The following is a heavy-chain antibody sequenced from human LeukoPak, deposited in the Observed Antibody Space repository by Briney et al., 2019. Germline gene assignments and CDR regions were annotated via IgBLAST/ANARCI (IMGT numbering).Heavy chain of an antibody. D-gene: IGHD3-10*01. J-gene: IGHJ5*02. V-gene: IGHV4-34*01. CDR2: INHSGST. CDR3: ARPARITMVRGVTWFDP. Sequence: SETLSLTCAVYGGSFSGYYWSWIRQPPRKGLEWIGEINHSGSTNYNPSLKSRVTISVDTSKNQFSLKLSSVTAADTAVYYCARPARITMVRGVTWFDPWGQGTLVTVSS. CDR1: GGSFSGYY.